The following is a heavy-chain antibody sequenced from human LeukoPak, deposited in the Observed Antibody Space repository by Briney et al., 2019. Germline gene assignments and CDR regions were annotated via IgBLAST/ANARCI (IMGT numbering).Heavy chain of an antibody. CDR1: GLTLSSYS. Sequence: PGGSLRLSCAASGLTLSSYSMNWVRQAPGKGLEWVSSISSSRSYIYYADSVKGRFTISRDNAKNSLYLQMNSLRAEDTAVYYCARDKWWGVDYWGQGTLVTVSS. CDR3: ARDKWWGVDY. J-gene: IGHJ4*02. D-gene: IGHD2-15*01. CDR2: ISSSRSYI. V-gene: IGHV3-21*01.